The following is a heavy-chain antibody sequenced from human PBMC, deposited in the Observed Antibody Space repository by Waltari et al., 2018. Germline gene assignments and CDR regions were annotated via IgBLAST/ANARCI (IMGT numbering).Heavy chain of an antibody. CDR3: ARQGRSGWPDFDY. V-gene: IGHV4-39*01. Sequence: QLQLQESGPGLVKPSETLSLTYTVSGGSISSSSYYWGWIRQPPGKGLEWIGSIYYSGSTYYNPSLKSRVTISVDTSKNQFSLKLSSVTAADTAVYYCARQGRSGWPDFDYWGQGTLVTVSS. J-gene: IGHJ4*02. CDR1: GGSISSSSYY. CDR2: IYYSGST. D-gene: IGHD6-19*01.